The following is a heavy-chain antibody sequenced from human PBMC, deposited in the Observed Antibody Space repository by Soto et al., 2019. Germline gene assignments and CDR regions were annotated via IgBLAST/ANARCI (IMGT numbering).Heavy chain of an antibody. CDR1: GYTFTNYG. Sequence: ASVKVSCKGSGYTFTNYGLTWVRQAPGQGPEWVGWISAYNGNTHYAQKLQGRVAMTTDTSTSTAYMELRSLSSDDTAVYYCARPQNDILTDSYTNYFDSWGQGTPVTVSS. CDR3: ARPQNDILTDSYTNYFDS. V-gene: IGHV1-18*04. D-gene: IGHD3-9*01. J-gene: IGHJ4*02. CDR2: ISAYNGNT.